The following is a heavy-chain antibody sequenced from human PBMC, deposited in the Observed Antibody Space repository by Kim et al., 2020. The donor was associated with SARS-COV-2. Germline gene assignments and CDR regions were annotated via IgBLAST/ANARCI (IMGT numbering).Heavy chain of an antibody. Sequence: VKGRFTISRDNSKNTLYLQMNSLRAEDTAVYYCAKDMDPDYYGSGSYLDYWGQGTLVTVSS. J-gene: IGHJ4*02. CDR3: AKDMDPDYYGSGSYLDY. D-gene: IGHD3-10*01. V-gene: IGHV3-30*02.